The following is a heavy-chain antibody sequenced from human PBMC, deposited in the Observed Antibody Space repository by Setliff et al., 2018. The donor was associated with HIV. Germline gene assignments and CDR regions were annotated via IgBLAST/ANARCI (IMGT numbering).Heavy chain of an antibody. CDR2: IDYTGKT. CDR3: ARVEATVRGATYGMDV. CDR1: GGSFSSYY. D-gene: IGHD3-10*01. J-gene: IGHJ6*02. Sequence: PSETLSLTCAVYGGSFSSYYWGWIRQPPGKGLEWIGSIDYTGKTHYNPSLKSRVTISAGTSKSQFSPNLSSVTAADTAVYYCARVEATVRGATYGMDVWGQGTTVTVSS. V-gene: IGHV4-34*01.